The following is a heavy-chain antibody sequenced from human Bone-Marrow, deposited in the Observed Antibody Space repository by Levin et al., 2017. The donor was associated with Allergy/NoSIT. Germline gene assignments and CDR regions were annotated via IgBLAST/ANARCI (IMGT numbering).Heavy chain of an antibody. J-gene: IGHJ2*01. CDR3: AREMNPSGPPEAFDL. Sequence: GGSLRLSCVASGFTFSDYFMNWIRRAPGKEPEWISYISSSSGTIFYADSVKGRFAMSRDNAKNSLYLQMNSLRVEDTAVYYCAREMNPSGPPEAFDLWGPGTLVTVSS. CDR1: GFTFSDYF. CDR2: ISSSSGTI. D-gene: IGHD3-10*01. V-gene: IGHV3-11*01.